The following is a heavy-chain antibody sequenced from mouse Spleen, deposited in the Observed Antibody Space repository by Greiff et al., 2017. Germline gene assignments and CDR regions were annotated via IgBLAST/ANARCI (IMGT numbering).Heavy chain of an antibody. CDR3: ARDYAAMDY. Sequence: EVKVVESGGGLVKPGGSLKLSCAASGFSFSDYGMHWVRQAPEKGLEWVAYISSGSNTIYYADTLKGRFTISRDNAKNTLFLQMTSLRSEDTAMYYCARDYAAMDYWGQGTSVTVSS. D-gene: IGHD1-1*01. CDR2: ISSGSNTI. V-gene: IGHV5-17*01. J-gene: IGHJ4*01. CDR1: GFSFSDYG.